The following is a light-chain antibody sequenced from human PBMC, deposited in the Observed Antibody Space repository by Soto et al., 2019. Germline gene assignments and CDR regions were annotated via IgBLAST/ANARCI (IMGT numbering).Light chain of an antibody. CDR3: CSYAGSSTFVV. V-gene: IGLV2-23*03. CDR1: SSDVGSYNL. CDR2: EGS. Sequence: QSALTQPASVSGSPGQSITISCTGTSSDVGSYNLVSWYQHHPGKAPKLMIYEGSKRPSGVSNRFSGSKSGSTASLTISGLQAEVDADYYCCSYAGSSTFVVFGGGTKLTVL. J-gene: IGLJ2*01.